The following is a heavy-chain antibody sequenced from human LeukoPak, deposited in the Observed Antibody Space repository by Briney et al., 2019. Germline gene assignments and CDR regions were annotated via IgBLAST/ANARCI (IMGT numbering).Heavy chain of an antibody. CDR3: AREGSGNTAMAAPDY. J-gene: IGHJ4*02. Sequence: PSETLSLTCAVYGGSFSGYYWSWIRQPPGKGLEWIGEISHSGSTNYNPSLKSRVTISVDTSKNQFSLKLSSVTAADTAVYYCAREGSGNTAMAAPDYWGQGTLVTVPS. D-gene: IGHD5-18*01. CDR1: GGSFSGYY. CDR2: ISHSGST. V-gene: IGHV4-34*01.